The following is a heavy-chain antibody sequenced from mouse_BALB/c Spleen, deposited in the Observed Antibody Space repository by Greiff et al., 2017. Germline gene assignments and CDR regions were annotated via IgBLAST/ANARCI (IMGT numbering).Heavy chain of an antibody. Sequence: EVKLVESGGGLVQPGGSRKLSCAASGFTFSSFGMHWVRQDPEKGLEWVAYISSGSSTIYYADTVKGRFTISRDNPKNTLFLQMTSLRSEDTAMYCCARSMGRDRFDYWGQGTTLTVSS. CDR1: GFTFSSFG. CDR3: ARSMGRDRFDY. D-gene: IGHD4-1*01. CDR2: ISSGSSTI. J-gene: IGHJ2*01. V-gene: IGHV5-17*02.